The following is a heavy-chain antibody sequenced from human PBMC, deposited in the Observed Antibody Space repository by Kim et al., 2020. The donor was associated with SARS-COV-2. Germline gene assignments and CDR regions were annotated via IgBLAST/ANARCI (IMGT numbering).Heavy chain of an antibody. CDR3: ATGQGSRIYSGYDWDYYYGMDV. D-gene: IGHD5-12*01. J-gene: IGHJ6*02. Sequence: ASVKVSCKASGYTFTGYYMHWVRQAPGQGLEWMGWINPNSGGTNYAQKFQGWVTMTRDTSISTAYMELSRLRYDDTAVYYCATGQGSRIYSGYDWDYYYGMDVWGQGTTVTVSS. V-gene: IGHV1-2*04. CDR2: INPNSGGT. CDR1: GYTFTGYY.